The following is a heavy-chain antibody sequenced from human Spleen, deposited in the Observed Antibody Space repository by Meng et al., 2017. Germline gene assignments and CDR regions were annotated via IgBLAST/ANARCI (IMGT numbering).Heavy chain of an antibody. Sequence: GSLRLSCAVYGGSFSGYYWSWIRQPPGKGLEWIGEINHSGSTNYNPSLKSRVTISVDTSKNQFSLKLSSVTAADTAIYYCARVAAGDYADYWGQGTLVTVSS. D-gene: IGHD4-17*01. CDR2: INHSGST. J-gene: IGHJ4*02. CDR1: GGSFSGYY. CDR3: ARVAAGDYADY. V-gene: IGHV4-34*01.